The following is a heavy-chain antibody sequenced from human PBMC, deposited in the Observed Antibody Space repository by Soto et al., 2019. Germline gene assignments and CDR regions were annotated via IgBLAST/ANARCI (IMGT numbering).Heavy chain of an antibody. CDR1: GFTFSSYD. Sequence: EVQLVESGGGLVQPGGSLRLSCAASGFTFSSYDMHWVRQATGKGLEWVSAIGTAGDTYYPGSVKGRFTISRENAKNSLYLQMNSLRAGDTAVYYCERAAQLWTYGMDVWGQGTTVTVSS. J-gene: IGHJ6*02. CDR3: ERAAQLWTYGMDV. D-gene: IGHD5-18*01. V-gene: IGHV3-13*01. CDR2: IGTAGDT.